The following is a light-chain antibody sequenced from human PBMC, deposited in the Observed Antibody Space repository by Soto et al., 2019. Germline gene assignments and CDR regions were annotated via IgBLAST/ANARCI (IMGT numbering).Light chain of an antibody. Sequence: EIEMTQSPATLSLSPGERATLSCRASQNINTNLAWYQQSPGRAPRLFIYHTSTRATGIPDRFSGSGSGTEFTLTISSLQSEEFALYYCQQYTVWPFTFGGGTRVEIK. CDR3: QQYTVWPFT. J-gene: IGKJ4*01. CDR2: HTS. V-gene: IGKV3-15*01. CDR1: QNINTN.